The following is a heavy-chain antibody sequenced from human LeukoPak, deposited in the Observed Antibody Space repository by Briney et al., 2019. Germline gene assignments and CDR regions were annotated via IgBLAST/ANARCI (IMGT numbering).Heavy chain of an antibody. J-gene: IGHJ4*02. CDR2: INHSGST. D-gene: IGHD2-15*01. CDR1: GGSFSGYY. CDR3: AKGYCSGGSCYSGFDY. V-gene: IGHV4-34*01. Sequence: SETLSLTCAVYGGSFSGYYWSWIRQPPGKGLEWIGEINHSGSTNYNPSLKSRVTISVDTSKNQFSLKLSSVTAADTAVYYCAKGYCSGGSCYSGFDYWGQGTLVTASS.